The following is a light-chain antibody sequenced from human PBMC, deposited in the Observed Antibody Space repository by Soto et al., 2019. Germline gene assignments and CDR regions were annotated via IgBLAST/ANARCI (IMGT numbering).Light chain of an antibody. CDR1: SSDIGNYDY. CDR3: CSAAGRTTV. J-gene: IGLJ3*02. CDR2: DVS. Sequence: QSALTQPRSVSGSPGQSVTLSCTGTSSDIGNYDYVSWYQQHPGMAPKLIIYDVSNRPSGVSNRFSGSKSGNTASLTISGLQAEDEADYYCCSAAGRTTVFGGGTKVTVL. V-gene: IGLV2-11*01.